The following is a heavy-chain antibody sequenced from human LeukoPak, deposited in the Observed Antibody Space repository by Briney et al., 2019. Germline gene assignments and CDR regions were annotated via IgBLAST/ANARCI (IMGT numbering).Heavy chain of an antibody. CDR1: GGSLSSYY. D-gene: IGHD3-9*01. V-gene: IGHV4-59*01. CDR3: ARWGTYYDILTVPGWFDP. CDR2: IYYSGST. Sequence: PSGTLSLTCTVSGGSLSSYYWSWIRQPPGKGLEWMGYIYYSGSTNYNPSLKSRVTISVDTSKTQFSLKLSSVTAADTAVYYCARWGTYYDILTVPGWFDPWGQGTLVTVSS. J-gene: IGHJ5*02.